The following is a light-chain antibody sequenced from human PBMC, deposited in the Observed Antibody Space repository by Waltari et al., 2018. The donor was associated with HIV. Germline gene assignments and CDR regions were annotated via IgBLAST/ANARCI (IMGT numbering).Light chain of an antibody. CDR3: QQRSNWAPT. V-gene: IGKV3-11*01. J-gene: IGKJ5*01. CDR2: DAS. Sequence: EIVLTQFPATLSLSPGERATLSCRASQSVSSYLAWYQQKPGQAPRLLIYDASNRAAGIPARFRGSGSGTDFTLTISSLETEDFAVYYCQQRSNWAPTFGQGTRLDIK. CDR1: QSVSSY.